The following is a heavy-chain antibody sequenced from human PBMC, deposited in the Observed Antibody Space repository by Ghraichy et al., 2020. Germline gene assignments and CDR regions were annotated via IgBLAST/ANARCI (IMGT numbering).Heavy chain of an antibody. Sequence: SCAASGFTFSSYAMSWVRQAPGKGLEWVSAISGSGGSTYYADSVKGRFTISRDNSKNTLYLQMNSLRAEDMAVYYCAKVDYGARNPEGYWGQGTLVTVSS. CDR3: AKVDYGARNPEGY. V-gene: IGHV3-23*01. J-gene: IGHJ4*02. CDR1: GFTFSSYA. CDR2: ISGSGGST. D-gene: IGHD4-17*01.